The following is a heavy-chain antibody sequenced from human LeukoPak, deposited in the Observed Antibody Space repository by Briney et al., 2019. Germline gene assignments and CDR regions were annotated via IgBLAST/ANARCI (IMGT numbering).Heavy chain of an antibody. CDR3: ARALNLAGVAAFDH. V-gene: IGHV3-66*01. CDR1: GFTVTSSY. D-gene: IGHD3-3*01. J-gene: IGHJ4*02. Sequence: PGGPLRLSCAASGFTVTSSYMTWVRQAPGKGLEWVSVIYGGGGTCYADSVKGRFTVSRDNSRDTLYLQMNSLRGDDTAVYYCARALNLAGVAAFDHWGQGTLVTVSS. CDR2: IYGGGGT.